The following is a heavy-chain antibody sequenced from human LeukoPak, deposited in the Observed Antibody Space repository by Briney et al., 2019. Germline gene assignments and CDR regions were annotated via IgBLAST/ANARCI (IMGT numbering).Heavy chain of an antibody. D-gene: IGHD5-24*01. CDR2: INPNSGGT. J-gene: IGHJ4*02. CDR3: ARADGYNEGTFDY. V-gene: IGHV1-2*02. Sequence: ASVKVSCKASGYTFTGYYMHWVRQAPGQGLEWMGWINPNSGGTNYAQKFQSRVTMTRDTSISTAYMELSRLRSDDTAVYYCARADGYNEGTFDYWGQGTLVTVSS. CDR1: GYTFTGYY.